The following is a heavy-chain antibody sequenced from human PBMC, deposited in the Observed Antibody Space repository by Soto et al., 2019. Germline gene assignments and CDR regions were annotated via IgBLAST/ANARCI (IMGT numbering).Heavy chain of an antibody. CDR3: ERGLQQWPVTPLWY. CDR1: GYCVSSGYY. J-gene: IGHJ4*02. V-gene: IGHV4-38-2*01. D-gene: IGHD6-19*01. CDR2: IYHSGST. Sequence: SETLSLTCAVSGYCVSSGYYWGWIRQPPGKGLEWIGSIYHSGSTYYNPSLKSRVTISVDTSQNQFSLKLSSVTAADTAVHYCERGLQQWPVTPLWYWGQGTLVTVS.